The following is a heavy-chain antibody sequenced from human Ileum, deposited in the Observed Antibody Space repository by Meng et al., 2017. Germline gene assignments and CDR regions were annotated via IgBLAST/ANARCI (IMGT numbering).Heavy chain of an antibody. D-gene: IGHD3-22*01. V-gene: IGHV4-34*01. CDR3: SRTSYYDNSGYYPG. CDR2: INHSGST. J-gene: IGHJ4*02. Sequence: VQLPPGGAGLLKPSETLSLTLAVYGGSFSGYYWSWIRQPPGKGLEWIGEINHSGSTNYNPSLKSRVTISVDTSKNQFSLKLSSVTAADTAVYYCSRTSYYDNSGYYPGWGQGTLVTVSS. CDR1: GGSFSGYY.